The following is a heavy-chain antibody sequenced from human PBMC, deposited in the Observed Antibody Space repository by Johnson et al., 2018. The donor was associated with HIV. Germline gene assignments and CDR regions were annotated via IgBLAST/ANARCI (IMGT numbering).Heavy chain of an antibody. CDR2: VNSDGYRP. D-gene: IGHD4-17*01. Sequence: VQLVESGGGLVQPGGSLRLSCAAYGFTLSDYWMHWVRQGTGKGQAWVARVNSDGYRPRYAGSVKGRFTISRDNSKNTLYLQMNSLRADDTAVYYCAKDPSTVTTFYAFDIWGQGTMVTVSS. V-gene: IGHV3-74*01. CDR1: GFTLSDYW. CDR3: AKDPSTVTTFYAFDI. J-gene: IGHJ3*02.